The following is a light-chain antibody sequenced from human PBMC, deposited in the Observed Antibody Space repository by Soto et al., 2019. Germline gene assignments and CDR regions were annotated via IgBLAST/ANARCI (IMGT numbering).Light chain of an antibody. V-gene: IGKV1-5*01. CDR2: DAS. CDR3: QQYNSYSWT. J-gene: IGKJ1*01. CDR1: QSISTR. Sequence: DIQMTQSPSTVSASVGDTVTITCGASQSISTRLAWYQQKAGKAPKVLIYDASRLESGVPSRFSGSGFGTEFTLTISSLQPDDFATYYCQQYNSYSWTFGQGTKVDIK.